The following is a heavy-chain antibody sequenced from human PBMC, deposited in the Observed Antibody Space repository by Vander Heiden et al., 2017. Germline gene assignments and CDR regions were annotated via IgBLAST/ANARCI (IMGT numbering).Heavy chain of an antibody. J-gene: IGHJ3*02. CDR3: ASRYCSGGSCYRLDAFDI. Sequence: EVQLVESGGGWVQPGGSLRLSCEGPGFSFSGYSMNWVLQAPGKGLEWISYISSSGSRVNYADSVKGRFTISRDNAKNSLYLQMNSLRDDDTAVYYCASRYCSGGSCYRLDAFDIWGQGTMVTVSP. CDR1: GFSFSGYS. D-gene: IGHD2-15*01. CDR2: ISSSGSRV. V-gene: IGHV3-48*02.